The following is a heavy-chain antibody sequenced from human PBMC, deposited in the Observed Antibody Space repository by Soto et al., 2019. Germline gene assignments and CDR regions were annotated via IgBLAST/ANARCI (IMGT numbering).Heavy chain of an antibody. D-gene: IGHD1-26*01. CDR2: ISYDGSNK. CDR3: ARDGRGSYYFDY. V-gene: IGHV3-30-3*01. Sequence: GGSLRLSCAASGFTFSSYAMHWVRQAPGKGLEWVAVISYDGSNKYYADSVKGRFTISRDNSKNTLYLQMNSLRAEDTAVYYCARDGRGSYYFDYWGQGTLVTVSS. J-gene: IGHJ4*02. CDR1: GFTFSSYA.